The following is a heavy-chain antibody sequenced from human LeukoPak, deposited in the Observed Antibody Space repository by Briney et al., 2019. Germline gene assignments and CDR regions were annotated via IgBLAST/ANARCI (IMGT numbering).Heavy chain of an antibody. CDR1: GYTFTSYS. CDR2: INPSGGST. Sequence: ASVKVSCKASGYTFTSYSIHWVRQAPGQGLEWMGIINPSGGSTSYAQKFQGRVTMTRDTSTSTVYMELSSLRSEDTAVYYCARDPALAAAGGWFDPWGQGTLVTVSS. J-gene: IGHJ5*02. CDR3: ARDPALAAAGGWFDP. V-gene: IGHV1-46*01. D-gene: IGHD6-13*01.